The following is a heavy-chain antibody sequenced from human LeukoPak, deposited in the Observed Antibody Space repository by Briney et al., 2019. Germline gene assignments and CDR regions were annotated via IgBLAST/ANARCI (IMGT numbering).Heavy chain of an antibody. CDR2: KNSTAHGGTT. CDR1: VFTFGDYV. Sequence: PGGSLRLSCTSSVFTFGDYVVNCVRRAPGRGLEGVGFKNSTAHGGTTEYAACVKGRFKSSRDDSKIVAYLQMNSLTTEYAVVYFCTREDVLVQREQPSRWGIAFAISGQATVVTASP. CDR3: TREDVLVQREQPSRWGIAFAI. J-gene: IGHJ3*02. V-gene: IGHV3-49*04. D-gene: IGHD1-1*01.